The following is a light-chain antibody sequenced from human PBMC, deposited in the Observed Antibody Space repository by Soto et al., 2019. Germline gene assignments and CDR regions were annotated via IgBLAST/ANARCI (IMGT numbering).Light chain of an antibody. CDR3: QQYGSSQFT. V-gene: IGKV3-20*01. CDR2: DTS. CDR1: QSVNSNY. Sequence: EIVLMQSPGTLSLYPGEGATLSCRASQSVNSNYLAWYQQKPGQAPTVLIFDTSRRATGLPDRFSGSGSGTDVTLTISRLEPDDFAVYYCQQYGSSQFTFGPGTKVNIK. J-gene: IGKJ3*01.